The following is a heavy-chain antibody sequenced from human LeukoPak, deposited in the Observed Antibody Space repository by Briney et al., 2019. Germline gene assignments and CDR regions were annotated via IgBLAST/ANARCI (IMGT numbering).Heavy chain of an antibody. CDR3: SKGQELDDGVLES. D-gene: IGHD1-1*01. Sequence: GGSLRLSCAASGFTFSSYSMNWVRQAPGKGLEWVSYISSSSSTIYYAESLRGRFTISRDNSKSAVYLQMNSLSAEDTAIYYCSKGQELDDGVLESWGRGTLATVSS. V-gene: IGHV3-48*01. CDR1: GFTFSSYS. J-gene: IGHJ4*02. CDR2: ISSSSSTI.